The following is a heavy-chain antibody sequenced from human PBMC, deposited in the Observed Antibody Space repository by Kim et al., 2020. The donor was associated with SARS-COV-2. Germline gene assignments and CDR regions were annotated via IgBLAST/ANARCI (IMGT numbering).Heavy chain of an antibody. J-gene: IGHJ4*02. CDR2: ISYDGSNK. D-gene: IGHD6-19*01. Sequence: GGSLRLSCAASGFTFSSYAMHWVRQAPGKGLEWVAVISYDGSNKYYADSVKGRFTISRDNSKNTLYLQMNSLRAEDTAVYYCARGLGSVAGRDYWGQGTLVTVSS. CDR1: GFTFSSYA. CDR3: ARGLGSVAGRDY. V-gene: IGHV3-30-3*01.